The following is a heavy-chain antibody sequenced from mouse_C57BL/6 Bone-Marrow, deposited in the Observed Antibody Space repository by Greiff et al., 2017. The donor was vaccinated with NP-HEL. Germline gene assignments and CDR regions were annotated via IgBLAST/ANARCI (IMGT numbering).Heavy chain of an antibody. J-gene: IGHJ2*01. V-gene: IGHV5-4*01. CDR2: ISDGGSYT. Sequence: EVQVVESGGGLVKPGGSLKLSCAASGFTFSSYAMSWVRQTPEKRLAWVATISDGGSYTYYPDNVKGRFTIARDNAKNNLYLQMSHLKSEDTAMYYCARDPSFDYWGQGTTLTVSS. CDR1: GFTFSSYA. CDR3: ARDPSFDY.